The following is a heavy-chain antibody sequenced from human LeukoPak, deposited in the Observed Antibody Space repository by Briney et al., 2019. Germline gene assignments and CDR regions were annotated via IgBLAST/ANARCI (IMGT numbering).Heavy chain of an antibody. D-gene: IGHD3-9*01. Sequence: GGSLRLSCAASGFTFSSYAMSWVRQAPGKGLEWVSAISGSGGSTYYADSVKGRFTISRDNSKNTLYLQMNSLRAEDTAVYYCAKSLRTYYDILTGYFDDAFGIWGQGTMVTVSS. CDR1: GFTFSSYA. V-gene: IGHV3-23*01. J-gene: IGHJ3*02. CDR2: ISGSGGST. CDR3: AKSLRTYYDILTGYFDDAFGI.